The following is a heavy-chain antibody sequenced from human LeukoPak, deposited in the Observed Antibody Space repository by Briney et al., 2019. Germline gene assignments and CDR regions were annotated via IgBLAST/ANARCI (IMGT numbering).Heavy chain of an antibody. CDR2: ISAYNGNT. D-gene: IGHD6-6*01. CDR1: GYTFTSYG. J-gene: IGHJ6*02. Sequence: ASVKVSCKASGYTFTSYGISWVRQAPGQGLEWMGWISAYNGNTNYAQKLQGRVTMTTDTPTSTAYMELRSLRSDDTAVYYCARDPNLNIAPQYYYYGMDVWGQGTTVTVSS. CDR3: ARDPNLNIAPQYYYYGMDV. V-gene: IGHV1-18*01.